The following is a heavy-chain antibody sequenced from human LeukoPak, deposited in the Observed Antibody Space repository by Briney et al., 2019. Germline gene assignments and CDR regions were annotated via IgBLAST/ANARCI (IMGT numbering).Heavy chain of an antibody. D-gene: IGHD3-9*01. Sequence: GESLKISCKGSGYSFTSYWIGWVRQMPGKGLEWMGIIYPGDSDTRYSPSFQGQVTISADKSISTAYLQWSSLKASDTAMYYCARQGYDILTGLYYYYMDVWGKGTTVTISS. J-gene: IGHJ6*03. CDR3: ARQGYDILTGLYYYYMDV. CDR1: GYSFTSYW. V-gene: IGHV5-51*01. CDR2: IYPGDSDT.